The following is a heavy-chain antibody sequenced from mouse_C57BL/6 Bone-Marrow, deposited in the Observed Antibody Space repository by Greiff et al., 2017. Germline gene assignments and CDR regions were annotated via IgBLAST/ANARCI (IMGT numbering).Heavy chain of an antibody. V-gene: IGHV1-81*01. CDR1: GYTFTSYG. CDR2: IYPRSGNT. D-gene: IGHD3-1*01. Sequence: QVQLQQSGAELARPGASVKLSCKASGYTFTSYGISWVKQRTGQGLEWIGEIYPRSGNTYYNEKFKGKATLTADKSSSTAYMELRSLTSEDSAVYFCARTRAGAYWGQGTLVTVSA. J-gene: IGHJ3*01. CDR3: ARTRAGAY.